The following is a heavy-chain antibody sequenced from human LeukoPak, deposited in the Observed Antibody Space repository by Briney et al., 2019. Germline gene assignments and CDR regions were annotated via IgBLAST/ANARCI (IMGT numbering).Heavy chain of an antibody. V-gene: IGHV1-18*01. CDR2: MNPYNGNT. D-gene: IGHD6-19*01. Sequence: ASVKVSCKASGYTFTSYDINWVRQATGQGLEWMGWMNPYNGNTIYAQNLQGRVTMTTDTSTSTAYLDLRSLTSDDTAVYYCAREKDAVAGIVDYWGQGTLVTVSS. CDR1: GYTFTSYD. CDR3: AREKDAVAGIVDY. J-gene: IGHJ4*02.